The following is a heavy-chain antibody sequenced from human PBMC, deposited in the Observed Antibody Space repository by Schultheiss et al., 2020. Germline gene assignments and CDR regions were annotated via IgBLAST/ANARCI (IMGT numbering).Heavy chain of an antibody. CDR3: ARDYRYCSGGSCYIGIYFDY. V-gene: IGHV3-23*01. D-gene: IGHD2-15*01. J-gene: IGHJ4*02. Sequence: GESLKISCAASGFTFSSYWMHWVRQAPGKGLEWVSAISGSGGRTNYADSVKGRFTISRDNSKNTLYLQMNSLRAEDTAVYYCARDYRYCSGGSCYIGIYFDYWGQGTLVTVSS. CDR1: GFTFSSYW. CDR2: ISGSGGRT.